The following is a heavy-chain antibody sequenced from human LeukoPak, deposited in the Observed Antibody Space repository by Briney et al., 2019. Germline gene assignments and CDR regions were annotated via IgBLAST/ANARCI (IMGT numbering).Heavy chain of an antibody. CDR1: GFTFSTYA. CDR3: AKDQWDY. J-gene: IGHJ4*02. V-gene: IGHV3-23*01. CDR2: ITGSGGST. Sequence: GGSLRLSCAASGFTFSTYAISWVRQPPGKGLEWVSAITGSGGSTYYADSVKGRVTISRDNSKNTLYLQMNSLRAEDTAVYYCAKDQWDYWGQGTLVTVSS. D-gene: IGHD2-8*01.